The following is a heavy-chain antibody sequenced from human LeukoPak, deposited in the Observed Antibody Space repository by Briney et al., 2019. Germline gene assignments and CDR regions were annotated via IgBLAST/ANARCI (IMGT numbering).Heavy chain of an antibody. D-gene: IGHD6-19*01. J-gene: IGHJ5*02. Sequence: ASVKVSCKVSGYTLTELSVHWVRQAPGKGLVWMGGFHPEDGETIYAQKFQGRVTMTEDTSTDTAYMELSSLRSEDTAVYYCARDRGPAHSGWHGPPSNWFDPWGQGTLVTVSS. CDR2: FHPEDGET. CDR3: ARDRGPAHSGWHGPPSNWFDP. CDR1: GYTLTELS. V-gene: IGHV1-24*01.